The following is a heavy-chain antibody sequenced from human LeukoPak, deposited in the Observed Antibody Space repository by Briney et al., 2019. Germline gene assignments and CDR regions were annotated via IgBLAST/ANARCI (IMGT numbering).Heavy chain of an antibody. J-gene: IGHJ4*02. CDR2: INGGGDIM. V-gene: IGHV3-23*01. D-gene: IGHD6-19*01. CDR1: GFSLRAYD. Sequence: GGSLRLSCAASGFSLRAYDLIWVRQAPGKGLDWVSIINGGGDIMMYEDSVKGRFTISRDNAKNSLYLQMNSLRAEDTAVYYCARDFGAVAGSGYWGQGTLVTVSS. CDR3: ARDFGAVAGSGY.